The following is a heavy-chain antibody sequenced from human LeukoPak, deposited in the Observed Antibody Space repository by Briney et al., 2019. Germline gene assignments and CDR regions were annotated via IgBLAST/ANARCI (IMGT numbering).Heavy chain of an antibody. CDR3: ARALGGGYSGYPPPYFDY. J-gene: IGHJ4*02. Sequence: PGGSLRLSCAASGFTFSTYSMNWVRQAPGKGLEWVSYIKSSSSTIYYADSVKGRFTISRDNAKNSLYLQMNSLRAEDTAVYYCARALGGGYSGYPPPYFDYWGQGTLVTVSS. V-gene: IGHV3-48*04. CDR2: IKSSSSTI. D-gene: IGHD5-12*01. CDR1: GFTFSTYS.